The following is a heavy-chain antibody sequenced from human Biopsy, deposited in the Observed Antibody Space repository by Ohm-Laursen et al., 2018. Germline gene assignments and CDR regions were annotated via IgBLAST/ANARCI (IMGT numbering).Heavy chain of an antibody. Sequence: TQTLTLTSTFSGFSLNTGGVGVGWIRQPPGKALQWLALVYWDDGKRYSPTLKNRLTITKDTSQNQVVLTMTNMEPVDTGTYYCAHSAGSDGFNVDFDYWGQGTLVTVPS. J-gene: IGHJ4*02. CDR2: VYWDDGK. CDR1: GFSLNTGGVG. V-gene: IGHV2-5*02. D-gene: IGHD5-24*01. CDR3: AHSAGSDGFNVDFDY.